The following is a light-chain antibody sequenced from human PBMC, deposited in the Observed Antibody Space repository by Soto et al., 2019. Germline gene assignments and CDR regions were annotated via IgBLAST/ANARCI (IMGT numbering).Light chain of an antibody. J-gene: IGLJ1*01. V-gene: IGLV2-11*01. CDR2: DVT. Sequence: QSVLTQPRSVSGSPGQSVTISCTGTSSDVGGYNYVSWYQQHPGKAPKLMIYDVTKRPLGVPDRLSGSKSGNTASLIISGLQAEDGADYYCCSYAGSDFYVFGTGTKVNVL. CDR3: CSYAGSDFYV. CDR1: SSDVGGYNY.